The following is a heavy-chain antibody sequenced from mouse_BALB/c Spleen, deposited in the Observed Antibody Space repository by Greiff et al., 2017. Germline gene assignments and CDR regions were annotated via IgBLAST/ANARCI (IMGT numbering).Heavy chain of an antibody. CDR3: ARVTTYYGNYYAMDY. J-gene: IGHJ4*01. CDR1: GFSLTGYG. Sequence: VKLMESGPGLVAPSQSLSITCTVSGFSLTGYGVNWVRQPPGKGLEWLGMIWGDGSTDYNSALKSRLSISKDNSKSQVFLKMNSLQTDDTARYYCARVTTYYGNYYAMDYWGEGTSVTVSS. D-gene: IGHD2-10*01. V-gene: IGHV2-6-7*01. CDR2: IWGDGST.